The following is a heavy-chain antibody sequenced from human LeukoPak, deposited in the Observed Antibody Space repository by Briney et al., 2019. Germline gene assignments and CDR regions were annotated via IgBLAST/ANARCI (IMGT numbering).Heavy chain of an antibody. CDR2: IYSGGST. Sequence: PGGSLRLSCAASGFTVSSNYMSWVRQAPGKGLEWVSVIYSGGSTYYADSVKGRFTISRDNSKNTLYLQMNSLRAEDTAVYYCAREGPILQPGEGRAFDIWGQGTMVTVSS. CDR3: AREGPILQPGEGRAFDI. J-gene: IGHJ3*02. D-gene: IGHD2-15*01. CDR1: GFTVSSNY. V-gene: IGHV3-53*01.